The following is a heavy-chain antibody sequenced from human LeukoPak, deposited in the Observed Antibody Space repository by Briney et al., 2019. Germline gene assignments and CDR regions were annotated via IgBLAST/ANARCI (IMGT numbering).Heavy chain of an antibody. V-gene: IGHV3-21*01. J-gene: IGHJ4*02. CDR3: ARDLDTGATFDY. CDR1: GFTFSSYS. D-gene: IGHD5-18*01. CDR2: ISSSSSYI. Sequence: GGSLRLSCAASGFTFSSYSMNWVRQAPGKGLEWVSSISSSSSYIYYADLVKGRFTISRDNAKNSLYLQMNSLRAEDTAVYYCARDLDTGATFDYWGQGTLVTVSS.